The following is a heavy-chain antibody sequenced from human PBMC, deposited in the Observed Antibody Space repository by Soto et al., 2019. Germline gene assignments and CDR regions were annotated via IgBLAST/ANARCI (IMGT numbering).Heavy chain of an antibody. V-gene: IGHV5-51*01. Sequence: GESLKISCQTSGYSFTNYWIGWVRQLPGKGPEYMGVIFPGDSDTKYSPPFQGQVTISVDKSINTAYLQWSSLKASDTAMYYCARRDFDSSGYSQAFDFWGQGTSVTVSS. D-gene: IGHD3-22*01. J-gene: IGHJ4*02. CDR3: ARRDFDSSGYSQAFDF. CDR2: IFPGDSDT. CDR1: GYSFTNYW.